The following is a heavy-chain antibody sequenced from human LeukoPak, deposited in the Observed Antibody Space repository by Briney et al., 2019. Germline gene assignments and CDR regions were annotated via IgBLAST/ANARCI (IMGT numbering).Heavy chain of an antibody. D-gene: IGHD3-22*01. Sequence: SGGSLRLSCAASGFTFDDYVMHWVRQAPGKGLEWVSLISGDGGSTYYADSVKGRFTISRDNSKNSMYLQMNSLRTEDTTLYYCAKDSHYYDSSGQIGYFDYWGQGTLVTVSS. CDR2: ISGDGGST. CDR1: GFTFDDYV. J-gene: IGHJ4*02. CDR3: AKDSHYYDSSGQIGYFDY. V-gene: IGHV3-43*02.